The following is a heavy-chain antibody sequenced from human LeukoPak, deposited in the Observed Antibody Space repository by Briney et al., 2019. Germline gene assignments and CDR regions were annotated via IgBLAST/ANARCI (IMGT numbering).Heavy chain of an antibody. CDR1: GFTFSSYE. D-gene: IGHD2-15*01. CDR3: AKDLGYCSGNRCLATDY. CDR2: ISSSGSTI. Sequence: GGSLRLSCAASGFTFSSYEMNWVRQAPRKGLEWVSYISSSGSTIYYADSVKGRFTISRDNSKNTLYLQMNSLRAEDTAVYYCAKDLGYCSGNRCLATDYWGQGTLVTVSS. J-gene: IGHJ4*02. V-gene: IGHV3-48*03.